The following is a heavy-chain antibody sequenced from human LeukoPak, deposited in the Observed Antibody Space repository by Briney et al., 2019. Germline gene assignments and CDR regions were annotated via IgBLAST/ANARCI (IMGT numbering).Heavy chain of an antibody. V-gene: IGHV1-3*01. Sequence: GASVKVSCKASGYTFTSYAMHWVRQAPGQRLEWMGWINAGNGNTKYSQKFQGRVTVTRDTSASTAYMELSSLRSEDTAVYYCARAPSYYYDSSGYFDYWGQGTLVTVSP. D-gene: IGHD3-22*01. CDR1: GYTFTSYA. J-gene: IGHJ4*02. CDR3: ARAPSYYYDSSGYFDY. CDR2: INAGNGNT.